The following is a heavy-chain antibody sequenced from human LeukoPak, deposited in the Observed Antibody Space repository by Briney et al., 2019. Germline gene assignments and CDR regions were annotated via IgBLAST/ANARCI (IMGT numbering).Heavy chain of an antibody. Sequence: PSETLSLTCTVSGGSISSSSYYWGWIRQPPGKGLEWIRSIYYSGSTYYNPSLKSRVTISVDTSKNQFSLKLSSVTAADTAVYYCASQTKGQWLADFDYWGQGTLVTVSS. J-gene: IGHJ4*02. D-gene: IGHD6-19*01. CDR1: GGSISSSSYY. V-gene: IGHV4-39*01. CDR2: IYYSGST. CDR3: ASQTKGQWLADFDY.